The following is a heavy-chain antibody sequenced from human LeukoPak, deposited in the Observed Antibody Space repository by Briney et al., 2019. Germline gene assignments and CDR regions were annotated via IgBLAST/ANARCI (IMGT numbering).Heavy chain of an antibody. CDR3: ARDRLNYYDSSGYYRAHDAFDI. J-gene: IGHJ3*02. CDR2: IYSGGST. D-gene: IGHD3-22*01. V-gene: IGHV3-66*01. CDR1: GFTVSSNY. Sequence: GGSLRLSCAASGFTVSSNYMSWVRQAPGKGLEWVSVIYSGGSTYYADSVKGRFTISRDNSKNTLYLQMNSLRAEDTAVYYCARDRLNYYDSSGYYRAHDAFDIWGQGTMVTVSS.